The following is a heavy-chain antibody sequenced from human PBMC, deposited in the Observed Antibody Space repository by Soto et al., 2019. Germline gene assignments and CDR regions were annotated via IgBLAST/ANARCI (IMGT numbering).Heavy chain of an antibody. CDR3: ARQLPYYDILTGSQYNWFDP. Sequence: SETLSLTCPVSGGSISSGGYYWSWIRQHPGKGLEWIGYIYYSGSTYYNPSLKSRVTISVDTSKNQFSLTLSSVTAADTAVYYCARQLPYYDILTGSQYNWFDPWGQGTLVTVSS. V-gene: IGHV4-31*03. CDR2: IYYSGST. D-gene: IGHD3-9*01. J-gene: IGHJ5*02. CDR1: GGSISSGGYY.